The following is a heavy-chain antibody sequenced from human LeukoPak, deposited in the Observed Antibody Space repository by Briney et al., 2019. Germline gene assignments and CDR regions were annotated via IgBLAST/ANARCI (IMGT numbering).Heavy chain of an antibody. J-gene: IGHJ6*03. Sequence: KSGGSLRLSCAASGFTFSSYTMNWVRQAPGKGLEWVSSISTSSIYIYYADSVKGRFTISRDNAKNSLYLQMNSLRAEDTAVYYCARGPPAVAGTHYYYYYYMDVWGKGTTVTVSS. CDR3: ARGPPAVAGTHYYYYYYMDV. CDR1: GFTFSSYT. D-gene: IGHD6-19*01. CDR2: ISTSSIYI. V-gene: IGHV3-21*01.